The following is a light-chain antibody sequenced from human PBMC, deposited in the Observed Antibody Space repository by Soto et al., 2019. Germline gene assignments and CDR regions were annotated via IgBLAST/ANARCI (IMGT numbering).Light chain of an antibody. CDR2: DVY. CDR3: SSYAGRHVWV. V-gene: IGLV2-11*01. J-gene: IGLJ3*02. Sequence: QSVLTQSRSVSGSPGQSVTISCTGTSSDVSWYQHHPGKAPKLMIYDVYKRPSGVPDRFSGSKSGNTASLTISGLQVEDEDDYYCSSYAGRHVWVFGGGTKLTVL. CDR1: SSDV.